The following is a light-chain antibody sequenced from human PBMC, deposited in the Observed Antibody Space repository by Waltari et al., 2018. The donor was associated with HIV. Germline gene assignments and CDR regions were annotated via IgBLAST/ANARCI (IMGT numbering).Light chain of an antibody. J-gene: IGLJ2*01. V-gene: IGLV1-44*01. CDR3: AVWDDNVNGL. CDR1: RSNIGSND. Sequence: SVLTQPPSVSGTPGQRVTISCSGRRSNIGSNDMTWYQQRTGTAPKLLIYSNNQRPSGVPDRFSCSKSGTSASLAISGLQSEDEADYYCAVWDDNVNGLFGGGTKVTVL. CDR2: SNN.